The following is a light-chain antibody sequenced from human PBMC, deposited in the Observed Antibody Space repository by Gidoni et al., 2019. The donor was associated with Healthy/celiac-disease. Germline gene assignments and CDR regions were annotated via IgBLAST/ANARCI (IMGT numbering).Light chain of an antibody. Sequence: QSVLTQPPSVSGAPGQRVTIPCPGSSSNSGAGYDVHWYQQLPGTAPKLLIYGNSNRPSRVPDRFSGSKSGTSASLAITGLQAEDEADYYCQSYDSSLYVFGTGTKVTVL. CDR2: GNS. J-gene: IGLJ1*01. CDR1: SSNSGAGYD. V-gene: IGLV1-40*01. CDR3: QSYDSSLYV.